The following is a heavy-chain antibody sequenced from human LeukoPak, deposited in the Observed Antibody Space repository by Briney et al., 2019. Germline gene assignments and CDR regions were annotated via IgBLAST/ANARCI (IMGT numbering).Heavy chain of an antibody. CDR1: GFTVSSNY. CDR3: ARLYCSGGSCYKYYDSSGYYYDDY. CDR2: IYSGGST. Sequence: GGSLRLSCAASGFTVSSNYMSWVRQAPGKGLEWVSVIYSGGSTYYADSVKGRFTISRDNSKNTLYLQMNSLRAEDTAVYYCARLYCSGGSCYKYYDSSGYYYDDYWGQGTLVTVSS. D-gene: IGHD2-15*01. J-gene: IGHJ4*02. V-gene: IGHV3-53*01.